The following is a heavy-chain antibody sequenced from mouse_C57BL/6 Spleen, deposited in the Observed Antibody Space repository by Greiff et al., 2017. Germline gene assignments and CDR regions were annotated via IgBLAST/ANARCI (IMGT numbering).Heavy chain of an antibody. V-gene: IGHV1-59*01. CDR1: GYTFTSYW. Sequence: QVQLQQPGAELVRPGTSVKLSCKASGYTFTSYWLHWVKPRPGQGLEWIGVIDPSDSYTNYNQKFKGKATLTVDTASSTAYMQLSSLTSEDSAVYYCARRDYYGSSLDYWGQGTTLTVSS. J-gene: IGHJ2*01. D-gene: IGHD1-1*01. CDR2: IDPSDSYT. CDR3: ARRDYYGSSLDY.